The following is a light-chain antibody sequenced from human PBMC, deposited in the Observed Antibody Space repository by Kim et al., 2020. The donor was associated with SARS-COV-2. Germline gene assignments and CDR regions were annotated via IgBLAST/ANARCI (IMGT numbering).Light chain of an antibody. V-gene: IGLV3-19*01. J-gene: IGLJ2*01. CDR1: SLRSYY. Sequence: SSELTQDPAVSVALGQTVRIPCQGDSLRSYYASWYQQKPGQAPVLVIYGKNNRPSGIPDRFSGSSSGNTASLTITGAQAEDEADHYCNSLDRRGNHVVFG. CDR2: GKN. CDR3: NSLDRRGNHVV.